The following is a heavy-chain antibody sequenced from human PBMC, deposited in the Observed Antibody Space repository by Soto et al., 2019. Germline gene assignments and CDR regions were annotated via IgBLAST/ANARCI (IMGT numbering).Heavy chain of an antibody. J-gene: IGHJ4*02. CDR1: GGTFSSYA. D-gene: IGHD3-22*01. Sequence: SVKVSCKASGGTFSSYAISWVRQDPGQGLEWMGGIIPIFGTANYAQKFQGRVTITADESTSTAYMELSSLRSEDTAVYYCARDSYYYDSSVPRMDYWGQGTLVTVSS. CDR2: IIPIFGTA. V-gene: IGHV1-69*13. CDR3: ARDSYYYDSSVPRMDY.